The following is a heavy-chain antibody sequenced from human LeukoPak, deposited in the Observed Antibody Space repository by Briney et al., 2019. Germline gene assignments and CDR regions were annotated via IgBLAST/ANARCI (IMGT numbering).Heavy chain of an antibody. V-gene: IGHV1-18*04. CDR2: ISAYNGNT. CDR3: AASDYGDVFDY. CDR1: GYTFTSYG. D-gene: IGHD4-17*01. Sequence: ASVKVSCKASGYTFTSYGISWVRQALGQGLEWMGWISAYNGNTNYAQKLQGRVTMTTDTSTSTAYMELRSLRSDDTAVYYCAASDYGDVFDYWGQGTLVTVSS. J-gene: IGHJ4*02.